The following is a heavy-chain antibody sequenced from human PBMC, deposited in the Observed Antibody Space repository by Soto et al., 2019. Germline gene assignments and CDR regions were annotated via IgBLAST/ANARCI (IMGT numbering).Heavy chain of an antibody. Sequence: PSETLSLTCTFSVASISSGDYFCSWIRQSPGKGLEWIGYIYDSGSSYYNPSLKSRVTMSVDTSKNQFSLKLRSVTAADTAVYYCARAKGYISGNKNFDYWGQGTLVTVSS. CDR2: IYDSGSS. CDR3: ARAKGYISGNKNFDY. J-gene: IGHJ4*02. CDR1: VASISSGDYF. D-gene: IGHD5-12*01. V-gene: IGHV4-30-4*01.